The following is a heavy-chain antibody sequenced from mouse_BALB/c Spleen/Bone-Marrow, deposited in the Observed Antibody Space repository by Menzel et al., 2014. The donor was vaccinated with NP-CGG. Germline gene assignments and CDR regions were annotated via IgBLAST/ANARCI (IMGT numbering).Heavy chain of an antibody. CDR3: ARGRPIYYGNLYAMDY. J-gene: IGHJ4*01. CDR2: ISSGSSTI. V-gene: IGHV5-17*02. CDR1: GFTFSSFG. D-gene: IGHD2-1*01. Sequence: EVHLVESGGGLVRPGGSRKLSCAASGFTFSSFGMHWVRQAPEKGLEWVAYISSGSSTIYYADTVKGRFTISRDNPKNTLFLQMTSLRSEDTAMYYCARGRPIYYGNLYAMDYWGQGTSVTVSS.